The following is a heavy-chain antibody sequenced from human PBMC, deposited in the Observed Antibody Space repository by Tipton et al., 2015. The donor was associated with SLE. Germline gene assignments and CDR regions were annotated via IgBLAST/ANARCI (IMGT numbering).Heavy chain of an antibody. CDR3: ARWFRKSYFDY. CDR2: IDPSDSYT. Sequence: QLVQSGAEVKKPGESLRISCKGSGYSFPNYWINWVRLLPGKGLEWMGRIDPSDSYTDYSPSFQGHVTISADKSISTAYLQWSSLKASDTAMNYCARWFRKSYFDYWGQGTLVTVSS. D-gene: IGHD3-10*01. V-gene: IGHV5-10-1*01. J-gene: IGHJ4*02. CDR1: GYSFPNYW.